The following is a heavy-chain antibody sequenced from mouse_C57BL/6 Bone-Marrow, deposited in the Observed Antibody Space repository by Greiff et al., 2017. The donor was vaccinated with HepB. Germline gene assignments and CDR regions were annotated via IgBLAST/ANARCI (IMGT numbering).Heavy chain of an antibody. Sequence: QVQLQQSGAELVRPGASVKISCKASGYAFSSSWMNWVKQRPGKGLEWIGRIYPGDGDTNYNGKFKGKATLTADKSSSTAYMQLSSLTSEDSAVYFCAREFDGYYLDYWGQGTTLTVSS. CDR2: IYPGDGDT. J-gene: IGHJ2*01. D-gene: IGHD2-3*01. CDR3: AREFDGYYLDY. V-gene: IGHV1-82*01. CDR1: GYAFSSSW.